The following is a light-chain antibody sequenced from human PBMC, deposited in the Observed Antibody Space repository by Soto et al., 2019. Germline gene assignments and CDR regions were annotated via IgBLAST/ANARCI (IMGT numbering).Light chain of an antibody. J-gene: IGLJ3*02. V-gene: IGLV2-14*01. CDR1: SSDVGGYNY. CDR2: EVS. Sequence: QSALTQPASVSGSPGQSITISCTGTSSDVGGYNYVSWYQQHPGKAPKLMIYEVSNRPSGVSNRFSGSKSGNTVSLTISGLQAEDEADYYCSSYTGSSSWVFGGGTKLTVL. CDR3: SSYTGSSSWV.